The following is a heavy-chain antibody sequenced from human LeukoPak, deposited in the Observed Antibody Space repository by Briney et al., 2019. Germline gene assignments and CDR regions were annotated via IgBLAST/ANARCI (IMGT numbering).Heavy chain of an antibody. CDR1: GGSISPYY. CDR2: IYYSGST. CDR3: ARAPMVRGVIPYDY. D-gene: IGHD3-10*01. V-gene: IGHV4-59*08. Sequence: SETLSLTCTVSGGSISPYYWSWIRQPPGKGLEWIGYIYYSGSTNYNPSLKSRVTISVDTSKNQFSLKLSSVTAADTAVYYCARAPMVRGVIPYDYWGQGTLVTVSS. J-gene: IGHJ4*02.